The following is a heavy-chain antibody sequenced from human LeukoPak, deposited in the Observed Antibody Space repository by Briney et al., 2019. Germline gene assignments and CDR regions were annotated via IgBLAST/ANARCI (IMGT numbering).Heavy chain of an antibody. V-gene: IGHV3-48*03. Sequence: PGGSLRLSCAASGFTFRIYEMNCVRQAPGEGLEWVSYISSSSVTMWYADPVKGRFTVSRDNANSSLYLHLDSMRVEDTGVYYCARVDMGAADHWGQGTLVTVSS. J-gene: IGHJ4*02. D-gene: IGHD1-26*01. CDR3: ARVDMGAADH. CDR2: ISSSSVTM. CDR1: GFTFRIYE.